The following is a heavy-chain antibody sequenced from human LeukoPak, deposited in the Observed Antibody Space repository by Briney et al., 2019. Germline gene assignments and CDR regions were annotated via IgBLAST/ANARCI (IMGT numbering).Heavy chain of an antibody. J-gene: IGHJ4*02. V-gene: IGHV3-21*01. D-gene: IGHD6-13*01. Sequence: GGSLRLSCAASGFTFTSYRMNWVRQAPGKGLEWVSSISSSTNYIYYADSVKGRFTISRDNAKNSLYLQMNSLRADDTAVYYCASSYSSSWYYFDYWGQGTLVTVSS. CDR2: ISSSTNYI. CDR1: GFTFTSYR. CDR3: ASSYSSSWYYFDY.